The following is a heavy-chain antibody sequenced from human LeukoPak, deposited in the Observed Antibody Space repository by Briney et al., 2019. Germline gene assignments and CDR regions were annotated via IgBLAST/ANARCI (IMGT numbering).Heavy chain of an antibody. V-gene: IGHV1-18*01. J-gene: IGHJ4*02. CDR1: GYTFTRYG. Sequence: GASVEVSCKASGYTFTRYGISWVRQAPGQGLEWMGWISAHKGNTNYAQKLQGRVTMTTDTSTSTAYMEVRRLRSDDTAVYYCARGGPEYSSSWYPLDFDYWGQGTLVTVSS. D-gene: IGHD6-13*01. CDR3: ARGGPEYSSSWYPLDFDY. CDR2: ISAHKGNT.